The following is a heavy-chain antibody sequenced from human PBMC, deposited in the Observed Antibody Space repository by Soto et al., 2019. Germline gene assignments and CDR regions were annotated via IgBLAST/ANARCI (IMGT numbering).Heavy chain of an antibody. CDR2: IYDSGST. CDR3: ARDAAEYYFDY. J-gene: IGHJ4*02. CDR1: GGSISSGGQY. D-gene: IGHD6-25*01. Sequence: QVQLKESGPGLVKPSQTLSLTCTVSGGSISSGGQYWSWIRQHPGKGLEWIGYIYDSGSTYYNPSLRSRVTISVDTSKKQFSLKLRSVTAADTAVYYWARDAAEYYFDYWGQGTLVTVSS. V-gene: IGHV4-31*03.